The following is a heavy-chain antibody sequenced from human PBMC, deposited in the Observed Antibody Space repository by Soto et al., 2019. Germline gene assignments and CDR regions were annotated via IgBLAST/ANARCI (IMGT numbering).Heavy chain of an antibody. D-gene: IGHD2-21*01. CDR1: GGTFSSYT. CDR2: IIPILGIA. Sequence: GASVKVSCKASGGTFSSYTISWVRQAPGQGLEWMGRIIPILGIASYAQKFQGRVTMTADKSTSTAYMELGSLRSEDTAVYYCARDGHIGPTYYFDDWGQGTPVTVAS. CDR3: ARDGHIGPTYYFDD. V-gene: IGHV1-69*04. J-gene: IGHJ4*02.